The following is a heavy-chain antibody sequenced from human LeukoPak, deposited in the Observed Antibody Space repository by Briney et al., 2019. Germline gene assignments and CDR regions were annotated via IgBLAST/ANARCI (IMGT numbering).Heavy chain of an antibody. D-gene: IGHD3-10*01. J-gene: IGHJ6*03. CDR3: ARGGWPVNDYYYGSRPNMDV. Sequence: ASVKVSCKASGYTFTNYCMHWVRQAPGQGLEWMGIINPTYGSPIYAQTFEGRVTMTRDMSTSTAYMELRSLRSDDTAVYYCARGGWPVNDYYYGSRPNMDVWGKGTTVTVSS. CDR2: INPTYGSP. CDR1: GYTFTNYC. V-gene: IGHV1-46*01.